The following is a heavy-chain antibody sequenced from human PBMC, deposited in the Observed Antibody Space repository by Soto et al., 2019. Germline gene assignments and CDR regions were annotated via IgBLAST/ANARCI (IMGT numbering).Heavy chain of an antibody. D-gene: IGHD4-17*01. Sequence: QVQLVQSGAEVKKSGASVKVSCKASGYTFTSHDINWVRQATGQGLEWMGWMNPNSGNTGYAQKFQGRVTMTRNTSISTVYMELSSLRSEDTAVYYCARWDYGYYARFDYWGQGNLVTVSS. V-gene: IGHV1-8*01. J-gene: IGHJ4*02. CDR3: ARWDYGYYARFDY. CDR1: GYTFTSHD. CDR2: MNPNSGNT.